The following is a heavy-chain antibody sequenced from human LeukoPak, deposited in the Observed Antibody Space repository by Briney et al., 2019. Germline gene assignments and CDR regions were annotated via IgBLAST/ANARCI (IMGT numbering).Heavy chain of an antibody. V-gene: IGHV3-21*01. Sequence: GGSLRLSCAASGFTFRNYDMNWVRQAPGKGLEWVASIDSDSTYRHYADSVKGRFSISRDNAKNSLYLQLNSLRAEDTAVYYCARDYSSSWDYYYGMDVWGQGTTVTVSS. CDR1: GFTFRNYD. D-gene: IGHD6-13*01. CDR2: IDSDSTYR. J-gene: IGHJ6*02. CDR3: ARDYSSSWDYYYGMDV.